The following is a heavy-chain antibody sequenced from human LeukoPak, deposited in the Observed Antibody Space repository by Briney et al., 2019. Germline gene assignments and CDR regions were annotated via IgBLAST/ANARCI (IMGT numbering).Heavy chain of an antibody. CDR1: GGSFSGYY. V-gene: IGHV4-34*01. CDR3: ARVNGAFDY. J-gene: IGHJ4*02. Sequence: KTSETLSLTCAVYGGSFSGYYWSWIRQPPGKGLEWIGEINHSGSTNYNPSLKSRVTISVDTSKNQFSLKLSSVTAADTAVYYCARVNGAFDYWGQGTLVTVSS. D-gene: IGHD2-8*01. CDR2: INHSGST.